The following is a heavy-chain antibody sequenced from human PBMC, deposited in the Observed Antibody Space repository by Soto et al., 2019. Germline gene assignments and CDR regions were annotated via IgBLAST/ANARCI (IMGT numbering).Heavy chain of an antibody. D-gene: IGHD6-19*01. CDR1: GFTFSSYS. Sequence: QPGGSLRLSCAASGFTFSSYSMNWVRQAQGKGLEWVSYISSSSSTIYYADSVKGRFTISRDNAKNSLYLQMNSLRAEDTAVYYCARDSYSSGWYPSDYWGQGTLVTVSS. J-gene: IGHJ4*02. V-gene: IGHV3-48*01. CDR2: ISSSSSTI. CDR3: ARDSYSSGWYPSDY.